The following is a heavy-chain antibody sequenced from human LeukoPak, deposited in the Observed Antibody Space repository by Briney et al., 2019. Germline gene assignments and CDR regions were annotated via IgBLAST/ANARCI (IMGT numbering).Heavy chain of an antibody. D-gene: IGHD2-15*01. CDR2: IIPILGIA. Sequence: SVKVSCKASGGTFSSYAISWVRQAPGQGLEWMGRIIPILGIANYAQKFQGRVTIAADKSTSTAYMELSSLRSEDTAVYYCARDPGYCSGGSCYPMDESYYWGQGTLVTVSS. CDR3: ARDPGYCSGGSCYPMDESYY. V-gene: IGHV1-69*04. CDR1: GGTFSSYA. J-gene: IGHJ4*02.